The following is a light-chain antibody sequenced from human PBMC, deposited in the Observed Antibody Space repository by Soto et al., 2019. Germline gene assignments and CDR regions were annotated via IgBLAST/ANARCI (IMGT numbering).Light chain of an antibody. J-gene: IGKJ1*01. CDR3: LQRPNCPRT. V-gene: IGKV3-11*01. CDR2: DAS. Sequence: EIVLTQSPATLSLSPGERATLSCRASQSVSSHLGWYQQKPGQAPRLLIYDASKRATGIPARFSGSGSGTDFTLTISSLDPEYVALYYCLQRPNCPRTFGQGPKVAI. CDR1: QSVSSH.